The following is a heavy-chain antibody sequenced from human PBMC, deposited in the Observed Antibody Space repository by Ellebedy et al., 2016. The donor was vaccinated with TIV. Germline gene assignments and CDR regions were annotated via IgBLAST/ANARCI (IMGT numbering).Heavy chain of an antibody. J-gene: IGHJ4*02. CDR2: IYSGGST. D-gene: IGHD5-24*01. CDR3: ARGLGKVEMASFDY. CDR1: GFTVSSNY. V-gene: IGHV3-53*01. Sequence: GESLKISXAASGFTVSSNYMSWVRQAPGKGLEWVSVIYSGGSTYYADSVKGRFTISRDNSKNTLYLQMNSLRAEDTAVYYCARGLGKVEMASFDYWGQGTLVTVSS.